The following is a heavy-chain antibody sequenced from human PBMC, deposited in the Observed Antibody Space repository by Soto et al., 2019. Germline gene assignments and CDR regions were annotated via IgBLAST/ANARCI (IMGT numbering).Heavy chain of an antibody. CDR1: GYVFTKYW. Sequence: GESLKISCKASGYVFTKYWIAWVRQMPGKGLEWIGIIDPADSDDRYSPSFQGQITISVDKSISTAYLQWSSLKASDTAMYYCARRDGGIVRATVTYYFDYWGQGTLVTVSS. CDR2: IDPADSDD. V-gene: IGHV5-51*01. J-gene: IGHJ4*02. CDR3: ARRDGGIVRATVTYYFDY. D-gene: IGHD1-26*01.